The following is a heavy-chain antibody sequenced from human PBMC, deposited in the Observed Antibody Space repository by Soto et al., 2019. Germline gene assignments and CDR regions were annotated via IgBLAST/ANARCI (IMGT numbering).Heavy chain of an antibody. V-gene: IGHV4-4*07. J-gene: IGHJ3*02. CDR3: AAYSSSLGTFDI. CDR1: GGQLSNYY. D-gene: IGHD6-13*01. Sequence: SKTLSLTCIDSGGQLSNYYWPWIRQPAGKGLEWIGRIYTSGSTNYNPSLKSRVTMSVDTSKNQFSLKLSSVIAADTAVYYCAAYSSSLGTFDIWGQGTKVTVSS. CDR2: IYTSGST.